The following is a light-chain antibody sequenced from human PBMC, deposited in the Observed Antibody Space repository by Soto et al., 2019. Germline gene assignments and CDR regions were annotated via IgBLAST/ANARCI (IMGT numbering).Light chain of an antibody. CDR3: AAWDDTLSGLV. CDR1: SSNIGSNY. J-gene: IGLJ2*01. CDR2: SAD. V-gene: IGLV1-47*02. Sequence: QSVLTQPPSASGTPGQTVTISCSGRSSNIGSNYVYWYQQLPGTAPRLLMYSADQRPSGVPDRFSGSKSGTSASLAISGLRSEDESDYYCAAWDDTLSGLVFGGGTKLTVL.